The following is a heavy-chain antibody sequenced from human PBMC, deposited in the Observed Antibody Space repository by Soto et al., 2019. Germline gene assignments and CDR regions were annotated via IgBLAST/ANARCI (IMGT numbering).Heavy chain of an antibody. CDR2: ISSSGDTT. V-gene: IGHV3-23*01. CDR3: AKDEPVTTLPSGNFDS. Sequence: GGSLRLSCAASGFTFSNYAMTWVRQAPGKGLEWVSVISSSGDTTYYADSVKGRFTISRDNSKNTLYLQMNSLRAEDTAVYYCAKDEPVTTLPSGNFDSWGQGILVTVSS. J-gene: IGHJ4*02. D-gene: IGHD4-17*01. CDR1: GFTFSNYA.